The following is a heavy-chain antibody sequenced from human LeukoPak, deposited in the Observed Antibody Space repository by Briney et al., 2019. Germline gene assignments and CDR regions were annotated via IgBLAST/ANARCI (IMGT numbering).Heavy chain of an antibody. CDR3: ARGELVGHYYYDSSGYSRTRAFDI. V-gene: IGHV1-18*01. CDR1: GYTFTCYG. D-gene: IGHD3-22*01. Sequence: ASVKVSCKASGYTFTCYGISWVRQAPGQGVECMGWISAYNGDTNYAQKLQGRVTMTTDTSTSTAYMELRSLRSDGTAVYYCARGELVGHYYYDSSGYSRTRAFDIWGQGTMVTVSS. J-gene: IGHJ3*02. CDR2: ISAYNGDT.